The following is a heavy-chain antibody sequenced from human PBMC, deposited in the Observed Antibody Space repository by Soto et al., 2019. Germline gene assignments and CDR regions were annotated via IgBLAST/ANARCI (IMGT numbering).Heavy chain of an antibody. CDR2: INHSGST. J-gene: IGHJ5*02. V-gene: IGHV4-34*01. Sequence: SETLSLTCAVYGGSFSGYYWSWIRQPPGKGLEWIGEINHSGSTNYNPSLKSRVTISVDTSKNQFSLKLSSVTAAETAVYYCARGLRHCSSKSRPPPFRLDLCRQGPLVIFYS. D-gene: IGHD2-2*01. CDR1: GGSFSGYY. CDR3: ARGLRHCSSKSRPPPFRLDL.